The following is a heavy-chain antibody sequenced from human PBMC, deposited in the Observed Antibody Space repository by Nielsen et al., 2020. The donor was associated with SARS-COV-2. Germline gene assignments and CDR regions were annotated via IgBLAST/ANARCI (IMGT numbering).Heavy chain of an antibody. Sequence: GESLKISCAASGFTFSSYAMHWVRQAPGKGLEWVAVISYDGSNKYYADSVKGRFTISRDNAKNSLYLQMNSLRAEDTALYYCAKPYSSSYNWYFDLWGRGTLVTVSS. J-gene: IGHJ2*01. CDR2: ISYDGSNK. CDR3: AKPYSSSYNWYFDL. D-gene: IGHD6-13*01. CDR1: GFTFSSYA. V-gene: IGHV3-30-3*02.